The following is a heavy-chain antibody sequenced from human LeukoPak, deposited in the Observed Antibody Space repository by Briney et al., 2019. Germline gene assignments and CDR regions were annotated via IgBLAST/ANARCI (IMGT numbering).Heavy chain of an antibody. CDR2: IRAKVDGGTV. D-gene: IGHD1-1*01. J-gene: IGHJ2*01. V-gene: IGHV3-15*01. Sequence: GGSLRLSCAASGLSLGNAWMSWVRQVPGKGLEWLGRIRAKVDGGTVDYAAPVKGRFAISRDESENTLYLHLTSLKIEDAAVYYCTTLGGDNWFDWYFDLWGRGTLVTVSS. CDR3: TTLGGDNWFDWYFDL. CDR1: GLSLGNAW.